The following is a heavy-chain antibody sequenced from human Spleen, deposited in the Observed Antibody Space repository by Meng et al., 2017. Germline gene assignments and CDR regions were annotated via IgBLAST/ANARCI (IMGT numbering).Heavy chain of an antibody. CDR1: GGSFSDYY. V-gene: IGHV4-34*01. CDR3: ARGPTTMAHDFDY. CDR2: INHSGST. Sequence: QVQLQHGGAGLFEPSETLSLTCVVSGGSFSDYYWSWIRQPPGKGLEWIGEINHSGSTNYNPSLESRATISVDTSQNNLSLKLSSVTAADSAVYYCARGPTTMAHDFDYWGQGTLVTVSS. D-gene: IGHD4-11*01. J-gene: IGHJ4*02.